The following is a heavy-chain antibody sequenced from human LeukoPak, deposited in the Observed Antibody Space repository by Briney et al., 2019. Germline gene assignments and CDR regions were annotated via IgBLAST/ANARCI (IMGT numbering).Heavy chain of an antibody. J-gene: IGHJ4*02. CDR1: GFTFGDYA. V-gene: IGHV3-49*04. D-gene: IGHD6-13*01. CDR3: SCHALWQQLVPYYFDY. Sequence: GGALRLSCTTSGFTFGDYAVSWVRQAPGEGGEWVGFIRSKAYGGTTESAASVKGRFTISRDDSKSVAYLQMNSLKTEDTAVYYCSCHALWQQLVPYYFDYWGQGTLVTVSS. CDR2: IRSKAYGGTT.